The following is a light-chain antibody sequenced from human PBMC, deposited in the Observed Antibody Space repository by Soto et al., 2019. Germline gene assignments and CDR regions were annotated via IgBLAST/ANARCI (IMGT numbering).Light chain of an antibody. CDR3: PQRTFWPPFT. CDR2: NES. V-gene: IGKV3-11*01. CDR1: HPVDIY. Sequence: EAVLTQSPATLSLSPGETATLSSRASHPVDIYVAWYQQKPGQAPSLLFYNESNRATGIPARFNGSGSGTDFTLTISSLEPEDFAVDYCPQRTFWPPFTFCQGTRLE. J-gene: IGKJ5*01.